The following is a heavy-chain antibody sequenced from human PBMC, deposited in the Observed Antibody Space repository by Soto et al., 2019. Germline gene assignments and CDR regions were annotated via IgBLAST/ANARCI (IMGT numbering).Heavy chain of an antibody. J-gene: IGHJ4*02. CDR2: IIYDGSNK. Sequence: GGSLRLSCAASGFTFSSYGMHWVRQAPGKGLEGVAVIIYDGSNKYYADYVKGRFTISRDNSKNTLYLQMNSLRAEDTAVYYCANPNVVRGDEFDYWGQGTLVTVSS. CDR3: ANPNVVRGDEFDY. CDR1: GFTFSSYG. D-gene: IGHD3-10*01. V-gene: IGHV3-30*18.